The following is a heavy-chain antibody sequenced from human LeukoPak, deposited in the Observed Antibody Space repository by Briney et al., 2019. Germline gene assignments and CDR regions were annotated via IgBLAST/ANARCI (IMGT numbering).Heavy chain of an antibody. CDR3: ARGPDFGVAWELDYMVV. CDR1: GYTSTGYY. V-gene: IGHV1-2*02. D-gene: IGHD3-3*01. Sequence: EASVKVSCKHSGYTSTGYYMHWVRQAPGQGLEWMGWINTNSGGTNYTQKFEGRVTRTRDTSISTAYMEPSRLRSDDTAVYYCARGPDFGVAWELDYMVVWGKGTTVTVSS. CDR2: INTNSGGT. J-gene: IGHJ6*03.